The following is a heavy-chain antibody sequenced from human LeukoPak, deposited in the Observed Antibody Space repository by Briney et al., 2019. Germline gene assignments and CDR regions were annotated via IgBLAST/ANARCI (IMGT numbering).Heavy chain of an antibody. CDR3: VREGEGPLSKDFDY. J-gene: IGHJ4*02. Sequence: ASVKVSCKSSGFTFTDHYIHWVRQGPGQGLEWMGYIGPHSTFTSSPQEFQGGVTMTRDASMSTAYMELTRLTSDDTAVYYCVREGEGPLSKDFDYWGQGTLVTVSS. D-gene: IGHD2/OR15-2a*01. CDR1: GFTFTDHY. V-gene: IGHV1-2*02. CDR2: IGPHSTFT.